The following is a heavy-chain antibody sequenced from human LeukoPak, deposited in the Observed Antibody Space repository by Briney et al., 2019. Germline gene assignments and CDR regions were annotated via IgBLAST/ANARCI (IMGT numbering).Heavy chain of an antibody. V-gene: IGHV1-18*01. Sequence: ASVKVSCKASGYTFTSYGISWVRQAPGQGLEWMGWISAYNGNTNYAQKLQGRVTMTTDTSTSTAYMELRSLRSDDTAVYYCARDSPFSSPLQTIDYWGQGTLVTVSS. CDR1: GYTFTSYG. CDR2: ISAYNGNT. J-gene: IGHJ4*02. D-gene: IGHD1-14*01. CDR3: ARDSPFSSPLQTIDY.